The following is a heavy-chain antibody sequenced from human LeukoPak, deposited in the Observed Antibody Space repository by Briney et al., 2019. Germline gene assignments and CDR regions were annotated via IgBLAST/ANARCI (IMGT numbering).Heavy chain of an antibody. D-gene: IGHD2-21*01. CDR2: ISGSGGST. Sequence: GGSLRLSCAYTVFTCSSCAMREGRQAPGKGLEWVSAISGSGGSTYYADSVKGRFTISRDNSKNTLYLQMNSLRAEDTAVYYCAREDCNGKFAYWGQGTLVTVSS. CDR1: VFTCSSCA. J-gene: IGHJ4*02. V-gene: IGHV3-23*01. CDR3: AREDCNGKFAY.